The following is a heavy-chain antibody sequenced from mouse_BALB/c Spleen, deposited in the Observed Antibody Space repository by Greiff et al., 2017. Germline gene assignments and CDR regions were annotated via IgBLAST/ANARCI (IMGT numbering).Heavy chain of an antibody. CDR3: AREDYGSSFDY. D-gene: IGHD1-1*01. CDR2: IYPGNVNT. V-gene: IGHV1S56*01. J-gene: IGHJ2*01. Sequence: QVQLQQSGPELAKPGASVRISCKASGYTFTSYYIHWVKQRPGQGLEWIGWIYPGNVNTKYNEKFKGKATLTADKSSSTAYMQLSSLTSEDSAVYFWAREDYGSSFDYWGQGTTLTVSS. CDR1: GYTFTSYY.